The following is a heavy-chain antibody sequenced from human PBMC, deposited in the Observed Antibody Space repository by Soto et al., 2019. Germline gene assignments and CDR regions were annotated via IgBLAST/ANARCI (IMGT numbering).Heavy chain of an antibody. CDR1: GGCISSYY. V-gene: IGHV4-59*08. D-gene: IGHD3-10*01. J-gene: IGHJ4*02. CDR2: IYNSGST. Sequence: SETLSLTCTVSGGCISSYYWTWIRQPPGKGLEWIGFIYNSGSTHYNPSLRSRVTISVDTSKNQFSLKLRSVTAADTAVYYCASMGYHYGSGGYPLAYWGQGTLVTVSS. CDR3: ASMGYHYGSGGYPLAY.